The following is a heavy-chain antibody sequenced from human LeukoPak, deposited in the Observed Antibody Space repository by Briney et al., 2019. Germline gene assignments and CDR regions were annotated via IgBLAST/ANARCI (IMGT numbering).Heavy chain of an antibody. CDR1: GFTFSSYG. CDR3: ARVPYYYDSSGYYPGPFDY. V-gene: IGHV3-33*08. J-gene: IGHJ4*02. CDR2: ILYDGSNK. Sequence: GGSLRLSCAASGFTFSSYGMHWVRQAPGKGLEWVAVILYDGSNKYYADSVKGRFTISRDNSKNTLYLQMNSLRAEDTAVYYCARVPYYYDSSGYYPGPFDYWGQGTLVTVSS. D-gene: IGHD3-22*01.